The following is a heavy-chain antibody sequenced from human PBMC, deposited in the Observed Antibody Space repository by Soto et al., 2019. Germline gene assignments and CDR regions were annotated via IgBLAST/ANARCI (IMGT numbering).Heavy chain of an antibody. Sequence: QLQLQESGPGLVKPSETLSLSCSVSGDSTSNSNYYWGWIRQPPGRGLEWVGSIDYYGNTYYNPSVKSRVSVSVDTSKGQFSVRLTSVTAADTDVYYCVRGGKYRLQETYYFDYWGQGALVTVSS. CDR2: IDYYGNT. CDR1: GDSTSNSNYY. CDR3: VRGGKYRLQETYYFDY. J-gene: IGHJ4*02. D-gene: IGHD4-4*01. V-gene: IGHV4-39*01.